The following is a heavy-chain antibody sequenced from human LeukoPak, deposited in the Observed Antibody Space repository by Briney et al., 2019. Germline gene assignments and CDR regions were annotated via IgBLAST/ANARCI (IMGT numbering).Heavy chain of an antibody. CDR2: IDNSGST. D-gene: IGHD2-2*01. J-gene: IGHJ6*03. CDR3: ARDYRYYQVVSGYPYHHYFYYMDV. V-gene: IGHV4-59*01. CDR1: GFTISSYY. Sequence: TRETLTLTCTVSGFTISSYYRSWIRQAPGKGLEWISSIDNSGSTNLNASLERRFTISLDTSKNQFSLTMNSVTAEDNALYYCARDYRYYQVVSGYPYHHYFYYMDVWGKGTTVTVSS.